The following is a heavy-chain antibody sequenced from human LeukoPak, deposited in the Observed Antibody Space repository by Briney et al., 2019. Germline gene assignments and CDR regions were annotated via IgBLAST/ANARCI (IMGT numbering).Heavy chain of an antibody. CDR2: ISGGGGST. V-gene: IGHV3-23*01. D-gene: IGHD1-14*01. CDR3: AKGSGINHYHWIDP. Sequence: GGSLRLSCAASEFTFSNYAMNWVRQAPGKGLEWVSGISGGGGSTYYADSVKGRFTISRDNSKNPLCLQMDSLRAEDTALYYCAKGSGINHYHWIDPWGQGTLVTVSS. CDR1: EFTFSNYA. J-gene: IGHJ5*02.